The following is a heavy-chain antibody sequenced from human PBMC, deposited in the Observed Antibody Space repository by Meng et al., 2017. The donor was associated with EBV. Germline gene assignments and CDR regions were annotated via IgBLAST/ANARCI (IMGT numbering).Heavy chain of an antibody. V-gene: IGHV1-2*06. CDR2: INPNSGGT. D-gene: IGHD6-19*01. Sequence: QVQWVRAGAEEKRLGAEVKVSCKASGHTLTGYYMPWVRQAPGQWLKWMGRINPNSGGTNYAQKFQGRVTITRDTSISTAYMELSRLRSDDTAVYYCARVGIAVAGTGDYWGQGTLVTVSS. CDR1: GHTLTGYY. J-gene: IGHJ4*02. CDR3: ARVGIAVAGTGDY.